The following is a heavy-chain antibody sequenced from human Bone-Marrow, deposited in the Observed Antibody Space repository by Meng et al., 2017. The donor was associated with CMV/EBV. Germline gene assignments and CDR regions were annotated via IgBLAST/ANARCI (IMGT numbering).Heavy chain of an antibody. J-gene: IGHJ4*02. V-gene: IGHV3-11*04. CDR2: ISETTSSI. CDR1: GFSLSDYY. Sequence: GESLKISCAASGFSLSDYYMSWFRQAPGRGLEWVSYISETTSSIYYADSVKGRFTISRDNAKNSLYLQMNGLRVEDTAVYYCARDRDPYYFDYWGQGTLVTVSS. CDR3: ARDRDPYYFDY.